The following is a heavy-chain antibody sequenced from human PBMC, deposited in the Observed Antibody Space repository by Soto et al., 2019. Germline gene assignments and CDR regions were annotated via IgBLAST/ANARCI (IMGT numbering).Heavy chain of an antibody. J-gene: IGHJ4*02. Sequence: QVQLVESGGGVVQPGRSLRLSCAASGFTFSSYAMHWVRQAPGKGLEWVAVISYDGSNKYYADSVKGRFTISRDNSKNTLYLQMNSLRDEDTAVYYCARWEEAAAGPFDYWGQGTLVTVSS. CDR1: GFTFSSYA. V-gene: IGHV3-30-3*01. CDR3: ARWEEAAAGPFDY. CDR2: ISYDGSNK. D-gene: IGHD6-13*01.